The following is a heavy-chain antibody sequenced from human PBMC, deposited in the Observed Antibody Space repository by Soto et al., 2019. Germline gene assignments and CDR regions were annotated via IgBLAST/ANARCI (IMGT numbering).Heavy chain of an antibody. J-gene: IGHJ6*02. D-gene: IGHD3-3*01. CDR2: IYYSGST. V-gene: IGHV4-59*01. CDR3: ARDSRFDFGSRNYYYGLDV. CDR1: GGSISSDY. Sequence: PSETLSLTCTVSGGSISSDYWSWIRQPPGKGLEWIGYIYYSGSTNYNPSFKSRVTISVDTSMNQFSLKLSSVTAADTAVYYCARDSRFDFGSRNYYYGLDVWGQGTTVTVSS.